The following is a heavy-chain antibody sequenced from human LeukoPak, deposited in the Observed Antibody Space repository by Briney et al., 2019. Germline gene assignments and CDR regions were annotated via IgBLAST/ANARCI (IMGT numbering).Heavy chain of an antibody. CDR2: IDSHNGNT. CDR1: GYSVVFFG. CDR3: ARAVSGSLYGDFDF. J-gene: IGHJ4*02. D-gene: IGHD1-26*01. V-gene: IGHV1-18*01. Sequence: ASVKVSCKASGYSVVFFGVSWVRQAPGQGLEWMGWIDSHNGNTNYAEKFQDRVTMTTDTSTTTSYMELRSLRSDDTAVYYCARAVSGSLYGDFDFWGQGTLVTVSA.